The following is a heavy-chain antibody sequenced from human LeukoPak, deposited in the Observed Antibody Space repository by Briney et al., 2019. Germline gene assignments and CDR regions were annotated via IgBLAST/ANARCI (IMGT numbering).Heavy chain of an antibody. Sequence: PGGSLRLSCAASGFTFSSYWMSWVRQAPGKGLEWVSAISGSGGSTYYADSVKGRFTISRDNSKNTLYLQMNSLRAEDTALYYCARAGYLDYHYYYIDVWGKGTTVTVSS. CDR3: ARAGYLDYHYYYIDV. CDR2: ISGSGGST. V-gene: IGHV3-23*01. CDR1: GFTFSSYW. D-gene: IGHD1-26*01. J-gene: IGHJ6*03.